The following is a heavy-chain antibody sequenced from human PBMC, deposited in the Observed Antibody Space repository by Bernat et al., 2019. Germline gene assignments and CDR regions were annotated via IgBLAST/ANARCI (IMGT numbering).Heavy chain of an antibody. CDR3: ARDPDSRIGSNLYSLFEI. Sequence: EVQLVESGGGLVQPGGSLRLSCETSGFTFSNYWMHWVRQAPGKGLVWVSRIKSDGSSTAYADSVKGRFTISRDNAKNTLYLQMNSLRPEDTAVYYCARDPDSRIGSNLYSLFEIRGQRTQFTVSP. CDR2: IKSDGSST. V-gene: IGHV3-74*01. D-gene: IGHD5-18*01. J-gene: IGHJ4*02. CDR1: GFTFSNYW.